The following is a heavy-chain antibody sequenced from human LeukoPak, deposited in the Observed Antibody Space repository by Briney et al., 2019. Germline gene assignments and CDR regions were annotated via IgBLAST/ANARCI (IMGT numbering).Heavy chain of an antibody. J-gene: IGHJ6*02. V-gene: IGHV4-34*01. D-gene: IGHD6-13*01. Sequence: SETLSLTCAVYGGSFSGYYWNWIRQPPGKGLEWIGEINHSGSTNYNPSLKSRVTISVDTSKNQFSLKLSSVTAADTAVYYCASLLYSSSLYYYYYYGMDVWGQGTTVTVSS. CDR2: INHSGST. CDR1: GGSFSGYY. CDR3: ASLLYSSSLYYYYYYGMDV.